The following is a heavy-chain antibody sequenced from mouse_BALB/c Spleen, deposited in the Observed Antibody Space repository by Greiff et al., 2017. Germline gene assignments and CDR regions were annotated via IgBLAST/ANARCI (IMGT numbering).Heavy chain of an antibody. CDR3: ARTGYGNSAMDY. V-gene: IGHV5-17*02. D-gene: IGHD2-10*02. CDR1: GFTFSSFG. J-gene: IGHJ4*01. Sequence: VQLKESGGGLVQPGGSRKLSCAASGFTFSSFGMHWVRQAPEKGLEWVAYISSGSSTIYYADTVKGRFTISRDNPKNTLFLQMTSLRSEDTAMYYCARTGYGNSAMDYWGQGTSVTVSS. CDR2: ISSGSSTI.